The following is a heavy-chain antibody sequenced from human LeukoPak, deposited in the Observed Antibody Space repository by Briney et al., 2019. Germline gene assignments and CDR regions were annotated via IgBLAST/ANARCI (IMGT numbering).Heavy chain of an antibody. V-gene: IGHV1-8*01. J-gene: IGHJ2*01. CDR2: MNPNSGKT. CDR3: ASYYGSGSYPSIDWYLDL. Sequence: ASVKVSCKASGYTFTSYDINWVRQATGQGREWMGWMNPNSGKTGYAQKFQGRVTMTRNTSISTAYMELSSLRSEDTAVYYCASYYGSGSYPSIDWYLDLWGRGTLVTVSS. CDR1: GYTFTSYD. D-gene: IGHD3-10*01.